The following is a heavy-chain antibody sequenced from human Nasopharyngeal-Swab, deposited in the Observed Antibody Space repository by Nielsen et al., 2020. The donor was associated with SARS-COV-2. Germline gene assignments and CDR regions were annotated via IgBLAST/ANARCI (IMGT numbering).Heavy chain of an antibody. CDR2: IKQDGSEK. J-gene: IGHJ6*02. V-gene: IGHV3-7*01. Sequence: GGSLRLSCAASGFTFSSYWMSWVRQAPGKGLEWVANIKQDGSEKYYVDSVKGRFTISRDNAKNSLYLQMNSLRAKDTAVYYCARDGGYCSSTSCYAGNYYYYYGMDVWGQGTTVTVSS. CDR3: ARDGGYCSSTSCYAGNYYYYYGMDV. D-gene: IGHD2-2*01. CDR1: GFTFSSYW.